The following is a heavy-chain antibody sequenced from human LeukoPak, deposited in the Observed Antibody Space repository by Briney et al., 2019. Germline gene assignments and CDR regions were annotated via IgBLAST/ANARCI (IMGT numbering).Heavy chain of an antibody. CDR3: AKGRAGGWNGGDR. V-gene: IGHV3-23*01. Sequence: GGSLRLSCVASGFTFDDHAMHWVRQAPGKGLEWVSAISGGGGGTTYYAESVKGRFTISGDNSKNTVYLQMHSLRAEDTAIYFCAKGRAGGWNGGDRWGQGTLVTVSS. CDR2: ISGGGGGTT. J-gene: IGHJ5*02. D-gene: IGHD1-1*01. CDR1: GFTFDDHA.